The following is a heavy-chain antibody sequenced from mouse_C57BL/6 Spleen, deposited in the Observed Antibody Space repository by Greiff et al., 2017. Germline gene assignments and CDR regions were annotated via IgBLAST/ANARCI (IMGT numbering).Heavy chain of an antibody. Sequence: EVKLVESGGDLVKPGGSLKLSCAASGFTFSSYGMSWVRQTPDKRLEWVATISSGGSYTYYPDSVKGRFTISRDNAKNTLYLQMSSLRSEDTAMYYCARRDYGDGVYYYAMDYWGQGTSVTVSS. D-gene: IGHD2-4*01. CDR2: ISSGGSYT. J-gene: IGHJ4*01. CDR1: GFTFSSYG. CDR3: ARRDYGDGVYYYAMDY. V-gene: IGHV5-6*02.